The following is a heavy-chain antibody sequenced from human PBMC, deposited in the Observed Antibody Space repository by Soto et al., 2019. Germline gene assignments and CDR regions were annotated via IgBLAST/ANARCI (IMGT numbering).Heavy chain of an antibody. D-gene: IGHD2-2*01. CDR1: GYTLIELS. Sequence: ASVKVSCKVSGYTLIELSMHWVRQAPGKGLEWMGGFDPEDGETIYAQKFQGRVTMTEDTSTDTAYMELSSLRSEDTAVYYCATTSDIVLVPAAIYGMDVWGQGTTVTVSS. CDR3: ATTSDIVLVPAAIYGMDV. CDR2: FDPEDGET. J-gene: IGHJ6*02. V-gene: IGHV1-24*01.